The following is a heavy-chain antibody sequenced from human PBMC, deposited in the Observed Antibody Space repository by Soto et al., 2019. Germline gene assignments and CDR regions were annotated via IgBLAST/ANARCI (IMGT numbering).Heavy chain of an antibody. Sequence: SETLSLTCTVSGGSISSYYWSWIRQPPGKGLEWIGYIYYSGSTNYNPSLKSRVTISVDTSKNQFSLKLSSLTAADTAVYYCARVRRITIFGVAAYYYYYYMDVWGKGTTVTVSS. J-gene: IGHJ6*03. CDR2: IYYSGST. CDR1: GGSISSYY. D-gene: IGHD3-3*01. CDR3: ARVRRITIFGVAAYYYYYYMDV. V-gene: IGHV4-59*01.